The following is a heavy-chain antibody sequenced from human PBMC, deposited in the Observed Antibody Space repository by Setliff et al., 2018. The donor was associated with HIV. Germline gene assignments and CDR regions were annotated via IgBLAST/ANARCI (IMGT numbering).Heavy chain of an antibody. Sequence: TSETLSLTCTVSGYSISSGYYWGWIRQPPGKGLEWVANINQDGGVTYYVESMKGRFTISRDNAKNSVYLQMNSLRVEDTAVYYCAKRLAGSNTWYHFDNWGQGTLVTVSS. CDR3: AKRLAGSNTWYHFDN. J-gene: IGHJ4*02. CDR2: INQDGGVT. D-gene: IGHD6-13*01. CDR1: GYSISSGYY. V-gene: IGHV3-7*03.